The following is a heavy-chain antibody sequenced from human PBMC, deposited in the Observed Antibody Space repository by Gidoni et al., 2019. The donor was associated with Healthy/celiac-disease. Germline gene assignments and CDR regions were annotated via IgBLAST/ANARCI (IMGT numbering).Heavy chain of an antibody. J-gene: IGHJ1*01. D-gene: IGHD3-22*01. CDR3: AQNYYDSSGDAGFQH. CDR1: GGSFSGYY. CDR2: INHSGST. Sequence: QVQLQQWGAGLLTPSETLSLTCAVYGGSFSGYYWSWIRQPPGKGLEWIGEINHSGSTNYNPSLKSRVTISVDTSKNQFSLKLSSVTAADTAVYYCAQNYYDSSGDAGFQHWGQGTLVTVSS. V-gene: IGHV4-34*01.